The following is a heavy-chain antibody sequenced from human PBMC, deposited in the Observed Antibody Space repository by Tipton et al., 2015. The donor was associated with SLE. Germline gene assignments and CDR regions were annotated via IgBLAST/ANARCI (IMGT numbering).Heavy chain of an antibody. J-gene: IGHJ4*02. CDR2: IYDNGST. CDR3: ARAIDCSRGNCFSSLDS. CDR1: GGSITRYY. D-gene: IGHD2-15*01. V-gene: IGHV4-4*07. Sequence: TLSLTCTVSGGSITRYYWSWIRRPPGKGLAWIGSIYDNGSTSYNASLKSRVTMAVDTSKHQFSLKLTSVTAADTAVYYCARAIDCSRGNCFSSLDSWGQGTLVAVSA.